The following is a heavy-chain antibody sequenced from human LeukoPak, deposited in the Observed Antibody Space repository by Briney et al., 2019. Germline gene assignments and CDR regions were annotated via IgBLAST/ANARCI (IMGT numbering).Heavy chain of an antibody. D-gene: IGHD2-8*01. J-gene: IGHJ4*02. CDR3: AKDPDCTSGICYTFFDY. V-gene: IGHV3-21*04. Sequence: GGSLRLSCAASGFTFSSYSLNWVRQAPGKGLEWVSSISSSSSYIYYKESVKGRFTLSRDNARNSLSLQMNSLRAEDTAVYYCAKDPDCTSGICYTFFDYWGQGTLVTVSS. CDR1: GFTFSSYS. CDR2: ISSSSSYI.